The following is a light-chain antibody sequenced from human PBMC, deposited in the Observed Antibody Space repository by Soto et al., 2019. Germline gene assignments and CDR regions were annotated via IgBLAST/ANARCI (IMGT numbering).Light chain of an antibody. Sequence: QSVLTQPASVSGSPGQSITISCTGTSTDVGAYNYVSWYQQHPGKAPKLMIYEVNNRPSGVSHRFSGSKSANTASLTISGLQAEDEADYYCSSYTTSSTVEFGGGTQLTVL. J-gene: IGLJ2*01. CDR2: EVN. CDR1: STDVGAYNY. V-gene: IGLV2-14*01. CDR3: SSYTTSSTVE.